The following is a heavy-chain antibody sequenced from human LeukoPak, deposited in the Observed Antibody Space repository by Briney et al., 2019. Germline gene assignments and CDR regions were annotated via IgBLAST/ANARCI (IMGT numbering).Heavy chain of an antibody. CDR1: GFTFSSYG. J-gene: IGHJ5*02. V-gene: IGHV3-30*18. CDR2: ISYDGSNK. CDR3: AKSNRGT. D-gene: IGHD2/OR15-2a*01. Sequence: GRSLRLSCAASGFTFSSYGMHWVRQAPGKGLEWVAVISYDGSNKYYADSVKGRFTISRDNSKNTLYLQMNSLRAEDTAVYYCAKSNRGTWGQGTLVTVSP.